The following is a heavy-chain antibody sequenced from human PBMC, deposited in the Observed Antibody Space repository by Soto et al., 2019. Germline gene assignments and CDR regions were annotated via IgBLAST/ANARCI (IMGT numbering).Heavy chain of an antibody. V-gene: IGHV3-13*05. CDR2: IGAARDP. CDR3: ARAYTARLPRRADYYYDMDV. CDR1: GFTFSNFD. D-gene: IGHD5-18*01. J-gene: IGHJ6*02. Sequence: GGSLRLSCATSGFTFSNFDMHWVRQVPGKGLEWVSAIGAARDPYYLGSVKGRFTISRENAKNSVYLQMNDLRAGDSAVYYCARAYTARLPRRADYYYDMDVWGQGTTVTVSS.